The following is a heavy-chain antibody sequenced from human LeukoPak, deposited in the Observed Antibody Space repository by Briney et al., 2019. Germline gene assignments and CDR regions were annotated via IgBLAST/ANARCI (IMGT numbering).Heavy chain of an antibody. CDR3: ARAGGSSWAYYFDY. CDR2: IGTAGDT. V-gene: IGHV3-13*01. CDR1: GFTLSSYD. D-gene: IGHD6-13*01. Sequence: GGSLRLSCAASGFTLSSYDMHWVRQATGKGLEWVSAIGTAGDTYYPGSVKGRFTISRENAKNSLYLQMNSLRAKDSAVYYCARAGGSSWAYYFDYWGQGTLVTVSS. J-gene: IGHJ4*02.